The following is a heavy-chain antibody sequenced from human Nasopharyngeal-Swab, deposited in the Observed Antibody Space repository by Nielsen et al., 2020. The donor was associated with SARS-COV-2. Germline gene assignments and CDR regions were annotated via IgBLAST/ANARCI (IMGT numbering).Heavy chain of an antibody. Sequence: GESLKISCAASGIFVSGNYMNWVRQAPGMGLEWVSVVYSGGSTYYADSVKGRFTISRDNSKNTLYLQMNSLRAEDTAVYYCARESLLNWNDYYWGQGTLVTVSS. D-gene: IGHD1-20*01. J-gene: IGHJ4*02. V-gene: IGHV3-66*01. CDR1: GIFVSGNY. CDR2: VYSGGST. CDR3: ARESLLNWNDYY.